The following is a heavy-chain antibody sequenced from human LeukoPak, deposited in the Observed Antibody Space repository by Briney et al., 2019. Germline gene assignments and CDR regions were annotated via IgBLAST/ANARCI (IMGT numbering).Heavy chain of an antibody. CDR2: INHSGIS. CDR3: ARSYNRVELLYY. V-gene: IGHV4-34*01. Sequence: SETLSLTCAVYGGSFSGYYWTWIRQPPGKGLEWIGEINHSGISNYNPSLKSRVTISLDTSKNQFSLRLSSVTAAGTAVYYCARSYNRVELLYYWSQGTLVTVSS. J-gene: IGHJ4*02. D-gene: IGHD3-10*01. CDR1: GGSFSGYY.